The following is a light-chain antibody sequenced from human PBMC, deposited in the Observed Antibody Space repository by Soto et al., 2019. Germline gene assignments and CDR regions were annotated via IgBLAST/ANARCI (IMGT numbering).Light chain of an antibody. CDR2: DVN. Sequence: QSVLTQPRSVSGSPGQSVTISCTEASSDVGGLNYVSWYQLHPGKGPTLLIYDVNKRPSGVPDRFSGSESGNTASLTISGLLSDDEADYYCCSYSGTYVFGTGTKVTVL. CDR3: CSYSGTYV. J-gene: IGLJ1*01. V-gene: IGLV2-11*01. CDR1: SSDVGGLNY.